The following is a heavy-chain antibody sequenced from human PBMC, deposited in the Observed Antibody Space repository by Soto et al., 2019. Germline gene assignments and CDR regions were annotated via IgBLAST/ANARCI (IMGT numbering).Heavy chain of an antibody. CDR1: GFTFSNYA. CDR2: ISYDGSNK. D-gene: IGHD1-26*01. CDR3: ASSVGATIVGYHCDY. J-gene: IGHJ4*02. Sequence: GGSLRLSCTASGFTFSNYALHWVRQAPGKGLEWVAVISYDGSNKYYADSVKGRFTISRDNSKNTLYLQMNSLRAEDTAVYYCASSVGATIVGYHCDYWGQGTLVTVS. V-gene: IGHV3-30-3*01.